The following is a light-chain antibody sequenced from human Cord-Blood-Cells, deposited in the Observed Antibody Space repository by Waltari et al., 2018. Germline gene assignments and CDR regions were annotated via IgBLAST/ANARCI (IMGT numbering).Light chain of an antibody. CDR3: QQSYSTPFT. Sequence: DIQMTQSPSSLSASVGDRVTITYRASQSISSYLNWYQQKPGKAPKLLIYAASSLQSGVPSRFSGSGSGTYLTLTISSLQPEEFATYYCQQSYSTPFTFGPGTKVDIK. J-gene: IGKJ3*01. CDR1: QSISSY. V-gene: IGKV1-39*01. CDR2: AAS.